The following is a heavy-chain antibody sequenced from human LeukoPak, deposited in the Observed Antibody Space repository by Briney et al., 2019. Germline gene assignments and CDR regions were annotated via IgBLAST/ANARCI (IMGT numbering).Heavy chain of an antibody. CDR1: GYTFTSYD. J-gene: IGHJ5*02. D-gene: IGHD2-15*01. CDR2: MNPNSGNT. Sequence: AXVKVSCKASGYTFTSYDINWVRQAPGQGLEWMGWMNPNSGNTDYAQKFQGRVTMTRNTSISTAYMEVSRLRYEDTAVYYCARRPFRGLWGRVVAATRPYVWFDPWGQGTLVTVSS. V-gene: IGHV1-8*01. CDR3: ARRPFRGLWGRVVAATRPYVWFDP.